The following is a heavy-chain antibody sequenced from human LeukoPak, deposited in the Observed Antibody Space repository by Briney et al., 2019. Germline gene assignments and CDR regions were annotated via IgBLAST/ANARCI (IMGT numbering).Heavy chain of an antibody. CDR1: GFIFSRYS. CDR2: ISSSSSYI. Sequence: GGSLRLSCAASGFIFSRYSMNWVRQAPGKGLEWVSSISSSSSYIYYADSVKGRFTISRDNAKNSLYLQMNSLRAEDTAVYYCARVATVTTGGGYYFDYWGQGTLVTVSS. V-gene: IGHV3-21*01. CDR3: ARVATVTTGGGYYFDY. D-gene: IGHD4-17*01. J-gene: IGHJ4*02.